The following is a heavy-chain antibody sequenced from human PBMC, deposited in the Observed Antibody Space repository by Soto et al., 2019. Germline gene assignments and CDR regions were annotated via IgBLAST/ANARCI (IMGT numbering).Heavy chain of an antibody. V-gene: IGHV3-33*01. CDR1: EFTFSSYD. D-gene: IGHD5-12*01. CDR2: IWYDGSSK. Sequence: QVQLVESGGGVVQPGRSLRLSCAASEFTFSSYDMHWVRQAPGKGLEWVAVIWYDGSSKYYADSVKGRFTISRDNSKNTLYLQMNSLRAEDTAVYYCAREVVGYGDYFDYWGQGTLVTGSS. CDR3: AREVVGYGDYFDY. J-gene: IGHJ4*02.